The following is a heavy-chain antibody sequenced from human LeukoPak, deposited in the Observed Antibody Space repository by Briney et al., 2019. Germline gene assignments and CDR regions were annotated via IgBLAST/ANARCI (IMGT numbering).Heavy chain of an antibody. CDR2: IGDSGGNT. CDR3: AKYRGFGDSYDS. CDR1: GFPFNSNA. D-gene: IGHD3-10*01. Sequence: GGSLRLSCAASGFPFNSNAMSWVRQAPGEGLEWVSSIGDSGGNTYYADSVKGRFTISRDNSKNTLYLQMNSLRAEDTAVYYCAKYRGFGDSYDSWGQGTLVTVSS. J-gene: IGHJ4*02. V-gene: IGHV3-23*01.